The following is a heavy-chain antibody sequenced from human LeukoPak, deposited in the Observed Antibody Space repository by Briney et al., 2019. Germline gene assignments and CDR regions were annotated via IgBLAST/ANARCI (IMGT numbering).Heavy chain of an antibody. D-gene: IGHD3-22*01. V-gene: IGHV3-49*04. Sequence: GGSLRLSCTTSGFTLGDYAMSWVRQAPGKGLEWVSFIRRKAHGGTTEYAASVKGRFSSSRDDYKSIAYLQMNSLKTEDTAVYFCTRVTYYYDNSGYFHFDSWGQGSLVTVSS. CDR2: IRRKAHGGTT. CDR3: TRVTYYYDNSGYFHFDS. CDR1: GFTLGDYA. J-gene: IGHJ4*02.